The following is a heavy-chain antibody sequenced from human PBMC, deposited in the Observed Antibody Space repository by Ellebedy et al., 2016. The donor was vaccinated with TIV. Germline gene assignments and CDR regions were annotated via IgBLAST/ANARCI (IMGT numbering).Heavy chain of an antibody. J-gene: IGHJ5*02. CDR2: IKYDGSEK. CDR3: ARWYDDSWTGYYT. V-gene: IGHV3-7*02. CDR1: GFPFSTYW. Sequence: GESLKIPCAAPGFPFSTYWMSWVRQAPGKGLEWVANIKYDGSEKYYVKSVKGRFTISRDNAKNSLYLQMDSLRAEDTAVYYCARWYDDSWTGYYTWGQGTLVTVSS. D-gene: IGHD3-3*01.